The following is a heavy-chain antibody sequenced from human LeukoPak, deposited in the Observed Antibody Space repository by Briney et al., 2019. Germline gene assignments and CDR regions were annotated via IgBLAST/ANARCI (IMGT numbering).Heavy chain of an antibody. CDR2: IIPIFGTA. CDR3: ARDLGLTGSKAASTSLYYYYGMDV. V-gene: IGHV1-69*13. CDR1: GGTFSSYA. Sequence: SVKVSCTASGGTFSSYAISWVRQAPGQGLEWMGGIIPIFGTANYAQKFQGRVTITADESTSTAYMELSSLRSEDTAVYYCARDLGLTGSKAASTSLYYYYGMDVWGQGTTVTVSS. J-gene: IGHJ6*02. D-gene: IGHD3-16*01.